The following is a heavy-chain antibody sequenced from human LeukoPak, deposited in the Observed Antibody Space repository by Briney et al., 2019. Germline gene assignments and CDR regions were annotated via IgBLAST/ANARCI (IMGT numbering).Heavy chain of an antibody. CDR3: ARSGIAAADY. CDR2: IYYSGST. V-gene: IGHV4-59*08. CDR1: GGSISSYY. Sequence: ASETLSLTCTVSGGSISSYYWSWIRQPSGKGLEWIGYIYYSGSTNYNPSLKSRVTISVDTSKNQFSLKLSSVTAADTAVYYCARSGIAAADYWGQGTLVTVSS. D-gene: IGHD6-13*01. J-gene: IGHJ4*02.